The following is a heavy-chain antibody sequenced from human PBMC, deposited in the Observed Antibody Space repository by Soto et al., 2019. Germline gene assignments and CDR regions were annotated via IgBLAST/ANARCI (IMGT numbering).Heavy chain of an antibody. V-gene: IGHV4-34*01. CDR2: VNSGGRT. CDR3: AIGGGAAPSS. Sequence: QVQLQQWGAGLLRPSETLSLTCAVYGGSFSGYYWSWIRQPPGKGLEWLGEVNSGGRTNYNPSLKSLVNRSIDPSKNQCSLELRSVTAADTAVYYCAIGGGAAPSSWVQGTRVTVSS. CDR1: GGSFSGYY. D-gene: IGHD2-15*01. J-gene: IGHJ1*01.